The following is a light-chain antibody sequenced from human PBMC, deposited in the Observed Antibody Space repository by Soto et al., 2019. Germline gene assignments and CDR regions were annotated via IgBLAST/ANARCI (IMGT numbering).Light chain of an antibody. J-gene: IGKJ1*01. Sequence: DIVMTQSPVTLSVSPGERVTLSCRASQSVSSNLAWYQQKPGQAPRLLIYDASNRATGIPARFSGSGSGTDFTLTISSLEPEDFAVYYCQQRSNWPRTFGQGTKVDNK. CDR3: QQRSNWPRT. CDR2: DAS. V-gene: IGKV3-11*01. CDR1: QSVSSN.